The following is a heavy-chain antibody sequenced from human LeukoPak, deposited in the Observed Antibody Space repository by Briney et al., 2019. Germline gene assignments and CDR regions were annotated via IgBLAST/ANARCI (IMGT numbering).Heavy chain of an antibody. J-gene: IGHJ1*01. CDR1: GGSISSSRYY. CDR3: ARDHRVNIAVAAFVH. CDR2: IYYSGNT. D-gene: IGHD6-19*01. Sequence: SETLSLTCSVSGGSISSSRYYWGWIRQSPGKGLEWIGSIYYSGNTYYNPSLKSRVTISVDTSKNQFSLKLSSVTAADTAVYYCARDHRVNIAVAAFVHWGQGTLVTVSS. V-gene: IGHV4-39*07.